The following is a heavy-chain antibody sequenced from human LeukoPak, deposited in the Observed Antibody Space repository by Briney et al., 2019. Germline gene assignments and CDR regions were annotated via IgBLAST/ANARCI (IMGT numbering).Heavy chain of an antibody. D-gene: IGHD3-22*01. CDR2: TYYRSEWYN. V-gene: IGHV6-1*01. CDR3: AQADSTGYFYFQR. J-gene: IGHJ1*01. CDR1: GDSVSSNSAA. Sequence: SQTLSLTCAISGDSVSSNSAAWSWIRQSPSRGLEWLGRTYYRSEWYNDYAVSVKSRININPDTSKNQFSLQLNSVTPEDTAVYYCAQADSTGYFYFQRWGQGTLVTVSS.